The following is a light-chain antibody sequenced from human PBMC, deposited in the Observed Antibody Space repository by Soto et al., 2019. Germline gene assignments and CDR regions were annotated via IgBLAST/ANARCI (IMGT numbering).Light chain of an antibody. CDR1: QGISNS. Sequence: DIQMTQSPSSLSASVGDRVTITCRASQGISNSLAWFQQRPGKAPTSLIYAAPSLQSGVPSKFSGSGSGTDFTLTISCLQPEYFPTYYFLHYNFYPRETFGQGTQVEI. J-gene: IGKJ1*01. CDR2: AAP. V-gene: IGKV1-16*02. CDR3: LHYNFYPRET.